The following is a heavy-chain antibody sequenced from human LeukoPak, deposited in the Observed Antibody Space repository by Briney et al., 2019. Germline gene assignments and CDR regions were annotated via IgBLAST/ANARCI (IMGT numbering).Heavy chain of an antibody. CDR3: ASLNYYDTSGYFDY. CDR2: IIPMFGTA. J-gene: IGHJ4*02. CDR1: GGIFSSYV. Sequence: SVKVSCKASGGIFSSYVINWVRQAPGQGLEWMGGIIPMFGTANYAQKFQDRVTFTADKSTSTDYMELSSLRPEDTAVYYCASLNYYDTSGYFDYWGQGTLVTVSS. V-gene: IGHV1-69*06. D-gene: IGHD3-22*01.